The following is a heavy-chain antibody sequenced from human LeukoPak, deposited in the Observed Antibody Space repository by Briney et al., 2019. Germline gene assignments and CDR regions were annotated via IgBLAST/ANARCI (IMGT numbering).Heavy chain of an antibody. CDR3: ARDLSIPRGVQLYNWFDP. D-gene: IGHD2/OR15-2a*01. V-gene: IGHV1-18*01. J-gene: IGHJ5*02. CDR1: GYTFTSYG. Sequence: ASVKVSCKASGYTFTSYGISWVRQAPGQGLEWMGWISAYNGNTNYAQKLQGRVTMTTDTSTSTAYMELRSLRSDDTAVYYCARDLSIPRGVQLYNWFDPWGQGTLVTVSS. CDR2: ISAYNGNT.